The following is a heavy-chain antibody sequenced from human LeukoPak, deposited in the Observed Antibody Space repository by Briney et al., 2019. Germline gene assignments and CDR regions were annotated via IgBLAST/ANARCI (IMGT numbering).Heavy chain of an antibody. CDR3: ARRGDYYGSIDI. CDR1: GSSFTSYW. J-gene: IGHJ3*02. V-gene: IGHV5-51*01. CDR2: IYPGDSDT. Sequence: LGESLQISCKGSGSSFTSYWIGWVRQLPGKGLEWMGIIYPGDSDTRYSPSFQGQVTISADKSISTAYLQWSSLKASDTAMCYCARRGDYYGSIDIWGQGTMVTVSS. D-gene: IGHD3-10*01.